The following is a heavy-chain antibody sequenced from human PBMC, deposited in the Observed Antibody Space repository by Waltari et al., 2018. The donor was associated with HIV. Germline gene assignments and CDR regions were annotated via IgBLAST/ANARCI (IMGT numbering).Heavy chain of an antibody. D-gene: IGHD4-4*01. CDR2: MRYDGTNK. J-gene: IGHJ6*02. Sequence: QVQLVESGGGVVQPGGSLRLSCAASGFTFTGYDIHWVRQAPGKGLEWVAFMRYDGTNKYYADSVKGRFTISRDNSKNSLYLQMNSLRAEDTALYYCAKEGATLTTPAYFYYYGMDVWGQGTTVTVSS. CDR3: AKEGATLTTPAYFYYYGMDV. CDR1: GFTFTGYD. V-gene: IGHV3-30*02.